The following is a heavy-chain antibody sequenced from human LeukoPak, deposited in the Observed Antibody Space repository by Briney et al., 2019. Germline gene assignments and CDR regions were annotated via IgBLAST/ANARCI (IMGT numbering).Heavy chain of an antibody. J-gene: IGHJ5*02. Sequence: PSETLSLTCTVSGGSISSSSYYWGWIRQPPGKGLEWIGSIYYSGSTYYNPSLKSRVTISVDTSKNQFSLKLSSVTAAETRVYNCARHVHVVVPAATSGWFDPWGQGTLVTVSS. V-gene: IGHV4-39*01. CDR3: ARHVHVVVPAATSGWFDP. D-gene: IGHD2-2*01. CDR1: GGSISSSSYY. CDR2: IYYSGST.